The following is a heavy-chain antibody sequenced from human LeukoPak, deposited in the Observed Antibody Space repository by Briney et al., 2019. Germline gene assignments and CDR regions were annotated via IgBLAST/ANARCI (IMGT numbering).Heavy chain of an antibody. Sequence: GGSLRLSCAASGFAFSTYSMNWVRQAPGKGLEWVSSISSTSTYIYYADSVKGRFTISRDNAKNSLYLQMNNLRAEDTAVYYCARWDRFHGVWGQGTLVTVSS. CDR3: ARWDRFHGV. V-gene: IGHV3-21*01. D-gene: IGHD1-14*01. CDR2: ISSTSTYI. J-gene: IGHJ4*02. CDR1: GFAFSTYS.